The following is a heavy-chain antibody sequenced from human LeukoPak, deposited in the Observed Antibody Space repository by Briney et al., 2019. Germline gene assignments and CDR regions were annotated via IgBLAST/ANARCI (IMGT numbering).Heavy chain of an antibody. CDR2: INHSGST. D-gene: IGHD3-10*01. J-gene: IGHJ5*02. CDR1: GRSFSGYY. CDR3: ARGWRYYGSGSYCGFDP. Sequence: SETLSLTCAVYGRSFSGYYWSWIRQPPGKGLEWIGEINHSGSTNYNPSLKSRVTISVDTSKNQFSLKLSSVTAADTAVYYCARGWRYYGSGSYCGFDPWGQGTLVTVSS. V-gene: IGHV4-34*01.